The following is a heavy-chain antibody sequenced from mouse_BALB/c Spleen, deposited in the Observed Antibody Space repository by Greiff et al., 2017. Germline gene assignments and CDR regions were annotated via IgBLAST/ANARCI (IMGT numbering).Heavy chain of an antibody. CDR2: IDPANGNT. D-gene: IGHD3-3*01. V-gene: IGHV14-3*02. J-gene: IGHJ3*01. CDR3: ASQRDGAY. Sequence: EVKLVESGAELVKPGASVKLSCTASGFNIKDTYMHWVKQRPEQGLEWIGRIDPANGNTKYDPKFQGKATITADTSSNTAYLQLSSLTSEDTAVYYCASQRDGAYWGQGTLVTVSA. CDR1: GFNIKDTY.